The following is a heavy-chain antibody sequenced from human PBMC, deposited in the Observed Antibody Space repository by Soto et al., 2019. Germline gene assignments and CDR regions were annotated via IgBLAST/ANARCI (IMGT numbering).Heavy chain of an antibody. J-gene: IGHJ1*01. Sequence: PSQTLSLTCAISGDSVSSSTATWHWIRQSPSRGLEWLGRTYYRSRWYHDYAVSVRRGLTINPDTSKNQFSLQLNSVTPEDTAVYYCARVTTSPAEFFQHWGQGTLVTVSS. CDR2: TYYRSRWYH. CDR3: ARVTTSPAEFFQH. CDR1: GDSVSSSTAT. D-gene: IGHD2-2*01. V-gene: IGHV6-1*01.